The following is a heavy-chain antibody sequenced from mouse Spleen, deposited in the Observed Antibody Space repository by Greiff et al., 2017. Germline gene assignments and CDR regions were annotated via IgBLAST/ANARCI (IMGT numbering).Heavy chain of an antibody. CDR2: ISYDGSN. CDR1: GYSITSGYY. Sequence: VQLQQSGPGLVKPSQSLSLTCSVTGYSITSGYYWXXIRQFPGNKLEWMGYISYDGSNNYNPSLKNRISITRDTSKNQFFLKLNSVTTEDTATYYCAFYDYDVGFDYWGQGTTLTVSS. V-gene: IGHV3-6*01. D-gene: IGHD2-4*01. J-gene: IGHJ2*01. CDR3: AFYDYDVGFDY.